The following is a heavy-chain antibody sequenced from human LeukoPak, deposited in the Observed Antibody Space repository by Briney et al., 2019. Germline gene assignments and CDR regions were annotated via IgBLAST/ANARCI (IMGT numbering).Heavy chain of an antibody. CDR1: GYTFTDYY. J-gene: IGHJ4*02. CDR3: ARAGGYYLGYFDY. V-gene: IGHV1-46*01. Sequence: ASVKVSCKASGYTFTDYYIHWVRQAPGQGLEWVGVTNPSGGSTTYAQKFQGRVTMTRDTSTNTVYMDLSSLRSEDTATHYCARAGGYYLGYFDYWGQGTLVTVSS. CDR2: TNPSGGST. D-gene: IGHD3-22*01.